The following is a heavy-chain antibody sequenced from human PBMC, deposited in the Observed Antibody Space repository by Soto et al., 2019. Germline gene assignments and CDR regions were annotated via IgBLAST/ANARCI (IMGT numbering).Heavy chain of an antibody. CDR3: ARKGARSSWGFDY. Sequence: QVQLQESGPGLVKPSGTLSLTCAVSSGSISSSNWWSWVRQPPGKGLERIGEIYHSGSTNYNPSLKSRVTISVDKSKNQFSLKLSSVTAADTAVYYGARKGARSSWGFDYWGQGTLVTVSS. CDR2: IYHSGST. CDR1: SGSISSSNW. D-gene: IGHD6-13*01. J-gene: IGHJ4*02. V-gene: IGHV4-4*02.